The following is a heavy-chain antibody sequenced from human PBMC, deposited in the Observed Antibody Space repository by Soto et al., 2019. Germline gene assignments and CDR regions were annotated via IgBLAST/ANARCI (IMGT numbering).Heavy chain of an antibody. CDR3: AREDRITAPGGIWYHP. Sequence: SENLSLTCSVSGGSMDNYYWSWIRQAPGKALGWIGYVYHNGRTSYNPSLKSRVSISVDRSKNQFSLNLSSVTAADTAMYYCAREDRITAPGGIWYHPQGKGTLVTVS. D-gene: IGHD6-13*01. CDR1: GGSMDNYY. J-gene: IGHJ5*02. CDR2: VYHNGRT. V-gene: IGHV4-59*01.